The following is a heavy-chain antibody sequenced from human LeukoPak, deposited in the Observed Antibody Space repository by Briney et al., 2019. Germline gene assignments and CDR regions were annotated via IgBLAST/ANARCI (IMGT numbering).Heavy chain of an antibody. Sequence: GGSLRLSCAASGFTFSSYGMHWVRQAPGKGLEWVSYISSLSTTIYYADSVKGRFTISRDNAKNSLYLQMNFLRAEDTAVYYCARSAGGGSYWAFDYWGQGTLVTVSS. CDR1: GFTFSSYG. J-gene: IGHJ4*02. CDR3: ARSAGGGSYWAFDY. V-gene: IGHV3-48*01. CDR2: ISSLSTTI. D-gene: IGHD1-26*01.